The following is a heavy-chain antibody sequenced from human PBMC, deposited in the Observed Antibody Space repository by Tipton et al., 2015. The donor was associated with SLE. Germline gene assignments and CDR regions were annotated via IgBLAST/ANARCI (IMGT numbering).Heavy chain of an antibody. CDR1: GFTLSNYG. J-gene: IGHJ5*02. CDR2: MSYDGSDE. CDR3: AKVRAAAGIPWFDP. D-gene: IGHD6-13*01. V-gene: IGHV3-30*18. Sequence: LSLTCLASGFTLSNYGMHWVRQAPGKGLEWVAVMSYDGSDEYYTDSVKGRFTISRDNSKNTLYLQMNSLRAEDTAVYYCAKVRAAAGIPWFDPWGQGTLVTVSS.